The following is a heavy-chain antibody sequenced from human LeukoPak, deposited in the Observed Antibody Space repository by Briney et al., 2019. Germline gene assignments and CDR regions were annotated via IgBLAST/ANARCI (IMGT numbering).Heavy chain of an antibody. J-gene: IGHJ4*02. CDR3: ARDLRYYGSGSYYGIDY. Sequence: SETLSLTCTVSGGSISSSSYYWGWIRQPPGKGLEWIGSVYYSGTTYYNPSLKSRVTISVDTSNNQFSLRLTSVTAADTAVYYCARDLRYYGSGSYYGIDYWGQGTLVTVSS. CDR2: VYYSGTT. V-gene: IGHV4-39*07. D-gene: IGHD3-10*01. CDR1: GGSISSSSYY.